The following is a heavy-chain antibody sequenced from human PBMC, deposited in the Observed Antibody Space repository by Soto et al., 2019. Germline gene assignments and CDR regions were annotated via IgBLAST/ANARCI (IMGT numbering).Heavy chain of an antibody. CDR2: IWYDGSHE. D-gene: IGHD3-10*01. CDR1: GFTFRAYG. J-gene: IGHJ4*02. Sequence: GGSLRLSCAASGFTFRAYGMHWVRLAPGKGLEWVAIIWYDGSHENYADSVKGRFTISRDNSKNTLYLQMNSLRAEDTAVYYCARTRASGTGSYYNHFDYWGRGTPVTVSS. V-gene: IGHV3-33*01. CDR3: ARTRASGTGSYYNHFDY.